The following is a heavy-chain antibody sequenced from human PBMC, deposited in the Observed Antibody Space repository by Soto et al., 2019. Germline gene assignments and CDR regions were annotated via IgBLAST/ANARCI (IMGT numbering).Heavy chain of an antibody. CDR1: GFTFSIYG. Sequence: PGGSLRLSCAASGFTFSIYGMHWVLQAPCKGLEWVAVIWYDGSNKYYADSVKGRFTISRDNSKNTLYLQMNSLRAEDTAVYYCANAIAAAGSAYYYYGMDVWGQGTTVTVSS. J-gene: IGHJ6*02. V-gene: IGHV3-33*06. D-gene: IGHD6-13*01. CDR3: ANAIAAAGSAYYYYGMDV. CDR2: IWYDGSNK.